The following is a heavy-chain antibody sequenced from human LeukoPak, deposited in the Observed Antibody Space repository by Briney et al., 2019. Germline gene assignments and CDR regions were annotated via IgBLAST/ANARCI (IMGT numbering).Heavy chain of an antibody. D-gene: IGHD2-15*01. J-gene: IGHJ4*02. CDR2: IYTSGST. Sequence: SQSLSLTCTVPGGSISSGSYYWSWIRQPAGKGLEWIGRIYTSGSTNSNPYLKSRVTISVDTSKNQFSLKLSAVTAADTAVYYCARRCSGGSCYFDYWGQGTLVTVSS. CDR1: GGSISSGSYY. V-gene: IGHV4-61*02. CDR3: ARRCSGGSCYFDY.